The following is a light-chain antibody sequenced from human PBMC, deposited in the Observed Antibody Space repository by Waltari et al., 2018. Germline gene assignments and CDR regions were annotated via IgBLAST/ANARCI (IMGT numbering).Light chain of an antibody. J-gene: IGKJ3*01. Sequence: DIQMTQSPSTLSASVGDRVTITCRASQGISNWLAWYQQKPGKAPKVLIYKGSSLQSGVASRFSGSGSGTEFTLTISSLQPDDFATYYCQHYNSYSVTFGPGTKVDI. V-gene: IGKV1-5*03. CDR1: QGISNW. CDR2: KGS. CDR3: QHYNSYSVT.